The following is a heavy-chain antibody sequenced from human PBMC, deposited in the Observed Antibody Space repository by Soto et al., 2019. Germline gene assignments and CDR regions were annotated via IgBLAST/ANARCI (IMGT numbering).Heavy chain of an antibody. CDR2: INDKSNYI. V-gene: IGHV3-21*06. Sequence: EVQLVESGGGLVKPGGSLRLSCAASGFTFSTHSMNWVRQAPGKGPEWVSSINDKSNYIFYADSVKGRFTISRDNAKNSLYLQMNSLRDDDMAVYYCATFPNYYGGWGQGTLVTVSA. CDR1: GFTFSTHS. CDR3: ATFPNYYGG. J-gene: IGHJ4*02.